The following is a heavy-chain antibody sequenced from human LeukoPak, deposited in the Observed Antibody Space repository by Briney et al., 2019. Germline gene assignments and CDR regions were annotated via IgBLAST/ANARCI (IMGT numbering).Heavy chain of an antibody. D-gene: IGHD1-1*01. CDR1: GFTFSNYA. CDR2: ISGSGGST. V-gene: IGHV3-23*01. Sequence: LTGGSLRLSCAAAGFTFSNYAMTWVRQAPGRGLEWVSSISGSGGSTYYADSVKGRFTISRDNSKNTLYLQMYSLRAEDTAVYYCAKVEGASKASVYWGQGALVTVSS. CDR3: AKVEGASKASVY. J-gene: IGHJ4*02.